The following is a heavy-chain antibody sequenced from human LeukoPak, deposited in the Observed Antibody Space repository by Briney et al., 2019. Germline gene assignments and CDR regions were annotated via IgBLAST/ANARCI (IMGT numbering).Heavy chain of an antibody. CDR3: ASLSYYDILTGYSLLERLYDY. J-gene: IGHJ4*02. Sequence: GGSLRLSCAASGFTFSSYAMSWVPQAPGKGLEWVSAISGSGGSTYYADSVKGRFTISRDNSKNTLYLQMNSLRAEDTAVYYCASLSYYDILTGYSLLERLYDYWGQGTLVTVSS. CDR1: GFTFSSYA. V-gene: IGHV3-23*01. D-gene: IGHD3-9*01. CDR2: ISGSGGST.